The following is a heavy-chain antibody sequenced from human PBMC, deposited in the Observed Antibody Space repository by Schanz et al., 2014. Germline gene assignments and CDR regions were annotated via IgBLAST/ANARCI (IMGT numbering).Heavy chain of an antibody. D-gene: IGHD6-13*01. V-gene: IGHV3-7*05. Sequence: EVQLAESGGGLVQPGGSLRLSCAASTFTFSSDWMSWVRQAPGKGLEWVANIKEDGSVKDYADSVKGRFTVSRDNSKNTLYLQMNSLRAGDAAVYYCARGLIAAAGGAFDYWGQGTLVAVSA. CDR1: TFTFSSDW. CDR3: ARGLIAAAGGAFDY. J-gene: IGHJ4*02. CDR2: IKEDGSVK.